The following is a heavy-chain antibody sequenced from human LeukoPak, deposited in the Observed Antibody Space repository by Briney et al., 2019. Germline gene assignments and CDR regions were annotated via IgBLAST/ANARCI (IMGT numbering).Heavy chain of an antibody. CDR3: ARGRGSGDAFEI. Sequence: ASVKVSCKASGYTFTGYYMHWVRQAPGQGLEWVGWINPNSGGTKYAQKFQGRVTMTRDTSVSTAYVELSRLRSDDTAVYYSARGRGSGDAFEIWGQGTMVTVSS. V-gene: IGHV1-2*02. CDR1: GYTFTGYY. CDR2: INPNSGGT. J-gene: IGHJ3*02. D-gene: IGHD1-26*01.